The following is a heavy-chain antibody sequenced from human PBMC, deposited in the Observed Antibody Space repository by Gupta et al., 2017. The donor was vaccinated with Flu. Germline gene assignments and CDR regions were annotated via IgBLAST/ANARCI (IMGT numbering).Heavy chain of an antibody. CDR3: ARDHPRGSGYSTWFDS. D-gene: IGHD6-13*01. CDR1: GFTFSLYG. J-gene: IGHJ5*01. Sequence: QEQLVESGGAVVQPGGSLRLSCSASGFTFSLYGMQWARQVPGRGLEWLAAIWYDGTNKYYSDSVKGRFTISRDNSNNMVFLQMISLREYDTGVYVCARDHPRGSGYSTWFDSGGQGTLVTVSS. CDR2: IWYDGTNK. V-gene: IGHV3-33*01.